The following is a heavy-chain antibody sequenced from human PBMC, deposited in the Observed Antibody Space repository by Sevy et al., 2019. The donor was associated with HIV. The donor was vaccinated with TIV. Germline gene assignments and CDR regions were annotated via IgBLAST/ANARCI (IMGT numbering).Heavy chain of an antibody. J-gene: IGHJ5*02. D-gene: IGHD4-4*01. CDR2: IWHDGSNK. V-gene: IGHV3-30*02. CDR1: GFTFNFHG. Sequence: GSLRLSCAASGFTFNFHGMHWVRQAPGKGLEWVAFIWHDGSNKYMADSVKGRFTISRDNSKNTLFLQMNSLTVEDTAVYYCARETDNSARWLDPWGHRTLVTVSS. CDR3: ARETDNSARWLDP.